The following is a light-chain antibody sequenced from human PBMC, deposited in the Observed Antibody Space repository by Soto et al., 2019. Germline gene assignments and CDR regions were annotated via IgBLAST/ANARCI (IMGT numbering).Light chain of an antibody. CDR3: QQRSNWPA. CDR2: DAS. Sequence: VLPRSPGTLPMSQGERATLSCRASQTVRNNYLAWYQQKPGQAPRLLIYDASSRATGIPDRFSGGGSGTDFTLTISRLEPEDFAVYYCQQRSNWPAFGPGTKVDIK. J-gene: IGKJ3*01. V-gene: IGKV3D-20*02. CDR1: QTVRNNY.